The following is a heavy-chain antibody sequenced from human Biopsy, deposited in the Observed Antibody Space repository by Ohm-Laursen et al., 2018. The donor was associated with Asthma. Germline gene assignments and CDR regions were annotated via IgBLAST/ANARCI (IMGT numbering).Heavy chain of an antibody. CDR3: VRGSSSWHHGPFHYYYGLDV. J-gene: IGHJ6*02. Sequence: SETLSLTCSLSSGSGGYMRSGNYYWGWIRQPPGEGLEWIGSIYYSWTTYYNPSLEIRVTVSADTSKNQFSLKLTSVTAADTAVYYCVRGSSSWHHGPFHYYYGLDVWGQGTTATVSS. D-gene: IGHD6-13*01. CDR2: IYYSWTT. CDR1: SGSGGYMRSGNYY. V-gene: IGHV4-39*01.